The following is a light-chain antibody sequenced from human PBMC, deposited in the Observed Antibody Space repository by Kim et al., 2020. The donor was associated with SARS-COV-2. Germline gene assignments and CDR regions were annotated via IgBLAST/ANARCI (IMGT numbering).Light chain of an antibody. V-gene: IGLV1-47*01. CDR1: SSNIGSHY. Sequence: VLTQPPSASGTPGQRVTISCSGSSSNIGSHYVYWYQRRPGTAPKLLIYRNNERPSGVPDRFSGSKSGTSASLAISGLRSEDEADYYCAAWDDSLSGWVFGGGTQLTVL. J-gene: IGLJ3*02. CDR2: RNN. CDR3: AAWDDSLSGWV.